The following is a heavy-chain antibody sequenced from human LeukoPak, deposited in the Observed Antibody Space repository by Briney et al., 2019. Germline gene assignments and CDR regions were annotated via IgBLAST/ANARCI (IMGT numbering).Heavy chain of an antibody. CDR1: GFTFSSYA. V-gene: IGHV3-23*01. Sequence: GGSLRLSCAASGFTFSSYAMSWVRQAPGKGLEWVSAISGSGGSTYYADSVKGRFTISRDNSKNTLYLQMNSLRAEDTAVYYCAKDSGSGWYEAEYFQHWGQGTLVTVSS. CDR2: ISGSGGST. J-gene: IGHJ1*01. CDR3: AKDSGSGWYEAEYFQH. D-gene: IGHD6-13*01.